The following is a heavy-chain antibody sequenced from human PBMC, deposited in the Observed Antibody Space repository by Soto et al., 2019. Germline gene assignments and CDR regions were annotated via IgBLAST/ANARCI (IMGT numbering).Heavy chain of an antibody. Sequence: EVQLVESGGGLVKPGGSLRLSCAAFGFTFSNAWMSWVRQAPGKGLEWVGRIKSKTDGGTTDYAAPVKGRFTIPRDYSRNTLYPQINSLRTEDTAVYYCTTSITILGVVNNPTDYWGQGTLVTVPS. CDR1: GFTFSNAW. V-gene: IGHV3-15*01. CDR3: TTSITILGVVNNPTDY. CDR2: IKSKTDGGTT. J-gene: IGHJ4*02. D-gene: IGHD3-3*01.